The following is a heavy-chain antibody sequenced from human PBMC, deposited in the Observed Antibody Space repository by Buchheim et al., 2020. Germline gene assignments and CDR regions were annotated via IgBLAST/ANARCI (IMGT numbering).Heavy chain of an antibody. CDR2: IDWDGDK. D-gene: IGHD2-15*01. Sequence: QVTLKESGPALVKPTQTLTLTCTFSGFSLSTSGMRVTWIRQPPGKALEWLARIDWDGDKFYNTSLKTRLAISKVTSKNQLVLTMTNMDPVDTATYYCARSITECSGGTCYPYFDYWGQGTL. V-gene: IGHV2-70*04. J-gene: IGHJ4*02. CDR1: GFSLSTSGMR. CDR3: ARSITECSGGTCYPYFDY.